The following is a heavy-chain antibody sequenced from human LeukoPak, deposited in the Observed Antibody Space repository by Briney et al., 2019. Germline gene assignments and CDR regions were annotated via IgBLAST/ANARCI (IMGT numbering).Heavy chain of an antibody. CDR1: GFTFSSYA. CDR3: AKDMIYGSGSYYNPIFDY. J-gene: IGHJ4*02. D-gene: IGHD3-10*01. CDR2: ISGSGGST. Sequence: PGGSLRLSCAASGFTFSSYAMSWVRQAPGKGLEWVSAISGSGGSTYYADSVKGRFTISRDNFKNTLCLQMNSLRAEDTAVYYCAKDMIYGSGSYYNPIFDYWGQGTLVTVSS. V-gene: IGHV3-23*01.